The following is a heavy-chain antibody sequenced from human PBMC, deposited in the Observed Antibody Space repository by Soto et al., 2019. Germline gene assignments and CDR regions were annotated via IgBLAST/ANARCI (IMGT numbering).Heavy chain of an antibody. CDR2: ISGSGGRP. V-gene: IGHV3-23*01. J-gene: IGHJ4*02. CDR3: AKAYFVWSSEQPYYFDY. D-gene: IGHD3-16*01. Sequence: EVQLLDSGGGLVQPGGSLRLSCAASGFTFSNYAMTWVHQGPGKGLEWVSGISGSGGRPYYADSVKDRFTISRDNSKSTLYLQMNSLRAEDTAVYYCAKAYFVWSSEQPYYFDYWGQGTLVTVSS. CDR1: GFTFSNYA.